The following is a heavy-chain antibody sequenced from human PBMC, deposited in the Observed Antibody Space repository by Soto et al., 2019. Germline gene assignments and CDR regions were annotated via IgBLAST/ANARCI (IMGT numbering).Heavy chain of an antibody. J-gene: IGHJ5*02. CDR2: ISADTGNT. D-gene: IGHD5-18*01. V-gene: IGHV1-18*01. CDR3: ARDIVRQYSYGPSNWFAP. Sequence: QVQLVQSGAEVKKPGASVKVSCKASGYTFTNYGVSWVRQAPGQGLEWMGWISADTGNTNYAQKLQGRVTMTTDTSPLTAYMELSRLRSDDSTVYYCARDIVRQYSYGPSNWFAPWGQGALVTVSS. CDR1: GYTFTNYG.